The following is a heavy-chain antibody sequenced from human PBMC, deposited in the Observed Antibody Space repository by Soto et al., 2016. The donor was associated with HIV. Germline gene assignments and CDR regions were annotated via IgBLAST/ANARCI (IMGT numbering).Heavy chain of an antibody. CDR3: ATYDKYYSAHFDH. J-gene: IGHJ4*01. D-gene: IGHD3-10*01. CDR1: NGSITSYY. V-gene: IGHV4-59*13. CDR2: IYYNGTT. Sequence: VQLQESGPGLVKPSETLSLTCAVSNGSITSYYWTWIRQPPGKGLEWIGYIYYNGTTYYNPSLKSRLTISVNRSKKQFSLKVTSVTAADTAIYYCATYDKYYSAHFDHW.